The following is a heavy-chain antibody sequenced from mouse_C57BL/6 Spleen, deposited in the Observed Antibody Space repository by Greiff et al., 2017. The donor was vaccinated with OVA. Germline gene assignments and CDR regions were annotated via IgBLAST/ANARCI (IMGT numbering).Heavy chain of an antibody. V-gene: IGHV5-4*03. CDR3: ARVYGSSAYYFDY. CDR2: IIYGGSYT. D-gene: IGHD1-1*01. J-gene: IGHJ2*01. Sequence: EVKLLASWGGLVKPGGSLKLSCAASGFTFSSYAMSWFRQTPEKRLEWVATIIYGGSYTYYPDNVKGPFTISRDNAKNNRYLQMSHLKSEDTAMYDCARVYGSSAYYFDYWGQGTTLTVSS. CDR1: GFTFSSYA.